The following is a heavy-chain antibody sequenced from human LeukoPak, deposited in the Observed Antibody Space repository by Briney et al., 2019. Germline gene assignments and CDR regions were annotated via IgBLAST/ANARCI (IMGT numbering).Heavy chain of an antibody. CDR2: ISGSGGST. J-gene: IGHJ5*02. CDR3: ARSGGWYPNWFDP. CDR1: GFTFSSYA. V-gene: IGHV3-23*01. D-gene: IGHD6-19*01. Sequence: GGSLRLSCAASGFTFSSYAMSWVRQAPGKGLEWVSAISGSGGSTYYADSVKGRLTISRDNSKNTLYLQMNSLRAEDTAVYYCARSGGWYPNWFDPWGQGTLVTVSS.